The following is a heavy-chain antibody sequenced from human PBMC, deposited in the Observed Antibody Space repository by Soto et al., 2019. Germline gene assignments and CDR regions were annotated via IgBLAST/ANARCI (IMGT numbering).Heavy chain of an antibody. CDR1: GFTVSTKY. CDR3: ARDPWAADY. Sequence: EVQLVESGGGLVQPGGSLRLSCAASGFTVSTKYMSWVRQAPGKGLEWVSVIYSGGSTFYAASVRGRSTISRDNSKNTVNLQMNSLRAEDTAVYYCARDPWAADYWGQGTLVTVSS. J-gene: IGHJ4*02. V-gene: IGHV3-66*01. CDR2: IYSGGST. D-gene: IGHD3-16*01.